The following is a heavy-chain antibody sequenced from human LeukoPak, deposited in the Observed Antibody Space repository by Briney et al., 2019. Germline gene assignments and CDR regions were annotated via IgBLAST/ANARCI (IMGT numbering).Heavy chain of an antibody. CDR2: IRYDGSKK. J-gene: IGHJ4*02. D-gene: IGHD4-23*01. Sequence: GGSLRLSCVASGFTFSTSGMNWVRQAPGKGLEWVAFIRYDGSKKYYTDSVKGRFTISRDNAKNSLYLQMNSLRAEDTAVYYCARDRTTVVTFWGQGTLVTVSS. CDR1: GFTFSTSG. V-gene: IGHV3-30*02. CDR3: ARDRTTVVTF.